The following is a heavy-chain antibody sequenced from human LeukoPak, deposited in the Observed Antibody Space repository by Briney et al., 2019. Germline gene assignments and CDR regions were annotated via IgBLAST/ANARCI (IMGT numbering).Heavy chain of an antibody. CDR2: IWYDGSNK. CDR1: GFTFSSYG. CDR3: ARVRYSGYDSPPYGMDI. V-gene: IGHV3-33*01. Sequence: GRSLRLSCAASGFTFSSYGMHWVRQAPGKGLEWVAVIWYDGSNKYYADSVKGRFTIPRDNSKNTLYLQMNSLRAEDTAVRYCARVRYSGYDSPPYGMDIWGKGTTVTVSS. J-gene: IGHJ6*04. D-gene: IGHD5-12*01.